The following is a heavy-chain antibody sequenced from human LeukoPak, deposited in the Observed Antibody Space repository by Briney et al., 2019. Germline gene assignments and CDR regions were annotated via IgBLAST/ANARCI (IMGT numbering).Heavy chain of an antibody. J-gene: IGHJ4*02. CDR3: ARNQRTVIRYFDS. D-gene: IGHD2-21*01. Sequence: VGSLRLSCAASGFTFSSYTMNWVRQAPGKGLEWVSSISSGSRDKKYADSVKGRFTISRDNAKKSLDLQMNSLRVEDTAIYYCARNQRTVIRYFDSWGQGTLVTVSS. CDR1: GFTFSSYT. CDR2: ISSGSRDK. V-gene: IGHV3-21*01.